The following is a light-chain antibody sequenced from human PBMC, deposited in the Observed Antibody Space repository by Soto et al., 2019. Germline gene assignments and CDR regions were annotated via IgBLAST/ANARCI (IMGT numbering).Light chain of an antibody. Sequence: EIELTQSPGTPSFSPSQRACLXSRSSQSVSSSYLAWYQQKPGQAPRLLIYGASSRATGIPDRFSGSGSGTDFTLTISRLEPEDFAVYYCQQYGSSPPLTFGGGTKVDI. CDR3: QQYGSSPPLT. CDR2: GAS. CDR1: QSVSSSY. J-gene: IGKJ4*01. V-gene: IGKV3-20*01.